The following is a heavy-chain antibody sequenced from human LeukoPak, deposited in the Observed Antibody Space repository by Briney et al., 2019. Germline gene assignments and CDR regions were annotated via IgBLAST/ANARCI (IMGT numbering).Heavy chain of an antibody. D-gene: IGHD1-26*01. V-gene: IGHV4-39*07. CDR2: IYFGGST. CDR1: GGSISSSSYY. J-gene: IGHJ3*02. CDR3: ARTDIYYPYDTFDI. Sequence: SETLSLTCTVSGGSISSSSYYRGWIRQPPGKGLEWIGNIYFGGSTYYNPSLKSRVTISIDTSKKHFSLKLSSVTAADTAVYYCARTDIYYPYDTFDIWGQGTMVTVSS.